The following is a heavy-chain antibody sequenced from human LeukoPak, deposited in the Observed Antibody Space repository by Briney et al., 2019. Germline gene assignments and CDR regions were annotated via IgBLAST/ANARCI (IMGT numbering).Heavy chain of an antibody. J-gene: IGHJ6*03. V-gene: IGHV1-69*05. CDR3: ARAHKKVEPPATYGHYYYMDV. D-gene: IGHD2-2*01. CDR2: IIPLFRTP. Sequence: SVKVSCKASGGTFRSYAISWVRQAPGQGLEWMGGIIPLFRTPTYAQKFQDRVTFTTDDSTSAAYMELSSLRSEDTAVYYCARAHKKVEPPATYGHYYYMDVWGTGTTVTVSS. CDR1: GGTFRSYA.